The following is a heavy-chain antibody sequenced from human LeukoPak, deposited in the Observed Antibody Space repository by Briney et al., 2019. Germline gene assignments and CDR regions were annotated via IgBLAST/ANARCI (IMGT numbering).Heavy chain of an antibody. CDR2: INHSGST. CDR1: GGSFSGYY. J-gene: IGHJ4*02. CDR3: ARVRGGRYYYDSSGYLSFDY. D-gene: IGHD3-22*01. Sequence: SETLSLTCAVYGGSFSGYYWSWIRQPPRNGMEWIGEINHSGSTNYNPSLKSLVTISVDTSKNQFSLKLSSVTAADTAVYYCARVRGGRYYYDSSGYLSFDYWGQGTLVTVSS. V-gene: IGHV4-34*01.